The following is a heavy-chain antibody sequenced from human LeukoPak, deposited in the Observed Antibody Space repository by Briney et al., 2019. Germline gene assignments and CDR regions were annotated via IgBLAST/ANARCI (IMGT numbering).Heavy chain of an antibody. CDR2: IYYSGST. CDR1: GGSIISYY. J-gene: IGHJ5*01. V-gene: IGHV4-59*08. Sequence: SETLSLTCAVSGGSIISYYWSWIRQPPGKGLEWIGYIYYSGSTKYNPSLKSRVSISVDTPKNHFSLKLSSVTAADAAVYYCAGTLAGPNRFDSWGQGTQVTVSS. D-gene: IGHD6-13*01. CDR3: AGTLAGPNRFDS.